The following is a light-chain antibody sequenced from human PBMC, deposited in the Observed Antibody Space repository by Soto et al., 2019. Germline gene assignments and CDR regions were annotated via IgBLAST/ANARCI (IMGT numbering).Light chain of an antibody. CDR1: HGISSN. Sequence: DIQLTQSPSFLSASVGDRVTITCRASHGISSNLAWYQQKPGNAPKLLIYAASSLQSGVPSRFSGNESQTEFTPTISSLQLEDVPTYYCPLVNSYPLTFGGGTKVQIK. CDR2: AAS. V-gene: IGKV1-9*01. J-gene: IGKJ4*01. CDR3: PLVNSYPLT.